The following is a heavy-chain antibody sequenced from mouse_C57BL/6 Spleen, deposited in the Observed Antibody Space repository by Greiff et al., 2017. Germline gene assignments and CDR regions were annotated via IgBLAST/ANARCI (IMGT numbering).Heavy chain of an antibody. Sequence: VQLQQSVAELVRPGASVKLSCTASGFNIKDDYMHWVKQRPEQGLEWIGWIDPENGDTEYASKFQGKATITADTSSNTAYLQLSSLTSEDTAVYYCTTGYYSNLFGYWGQGATLAVSS. V-gene: IGHV14-4*01. J-gene: IGHJ2*01. D-gene: IGHD2-5*01. CDR2: IDPENGDT. CDR1: GFNIKDDY. CDR3: TTGYYSNLFGY.